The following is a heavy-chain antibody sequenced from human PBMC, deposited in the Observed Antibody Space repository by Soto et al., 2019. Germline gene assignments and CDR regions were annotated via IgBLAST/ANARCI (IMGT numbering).Heavy chain of an antibody. J-gene: IGHJ6*03. CDR2: ISSSSSYI. CDR1: GFTFSSYS. V-gene: IGHV3-21*01. D-gene: IGHD6-13*01. Sequence: EVQLVESGGGLVKPGGSLRLSCAASGFTFSSYSMNWVRQAPGKGLEWVSSISSSSSYIYYADSVKGRFTISRDNAKNSLYLQMNSLRAEDTAVYYCARETPSGVDSSSWYDDYYYMDVGGKGTTVTFSS. CDR3: ARETPSGVDSSSWYDDYYYMDV.